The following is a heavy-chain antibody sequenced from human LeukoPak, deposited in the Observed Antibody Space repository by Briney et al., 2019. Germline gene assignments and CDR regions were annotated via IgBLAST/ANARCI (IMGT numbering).Heavy chain of an antibody. CDR1: GFTFDDYA. V-gene: IGHV3-9*03. CDR2: ISWNSGSI. Sequence: GRSLRLSCAASGFTFDDYAMHWVRQAPGKGLEWVSGISWNSGSIGYADSVKGRFTISRDNAKNSLYLQMNSLRAEDMALYYCAKAGYSSSWSPVVSWGQGTLVTVSS. CDR3: AKAGYSSSWSPVVS. J-gene: IGHJ5*02. D-gene: IGHD6-13*01.